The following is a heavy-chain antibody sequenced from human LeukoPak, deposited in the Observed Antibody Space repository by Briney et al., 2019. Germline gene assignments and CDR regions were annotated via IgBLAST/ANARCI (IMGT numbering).Heavy chain of an antibody. CDR2: ISYSGSI. J-gene: IGHJ3*02. CDR1: GGSMSSYY. Sequence: PSETLSLTCTVSGGSMSSYYWSWIRQPPGKGLEWIGYISYSGSINYNPSLKSRVTISADTSKNQFSLNLSSVTAADTAVYYCARQYSGYDYDAFDIWGQGTMVTVSS. CDR3: ARQYSGYDYDAFDI. V-gene: IGHV4-59*01. D-gene: IGHD5-12*01.